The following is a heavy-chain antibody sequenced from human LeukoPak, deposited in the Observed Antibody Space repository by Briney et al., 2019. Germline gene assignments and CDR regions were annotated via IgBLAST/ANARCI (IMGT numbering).Heavy chain of an antibody. CDR3: AKVFDDYSGRGDY. Sequence: PGGSLRLSCAASGFTFADYAMHWVRHAPGNGLEWVSGISWNSGSIGYADSVKGRFTISRDNAKNSLYLQMNSLRAEDTALYYCAKVFDDYSGRGDYWGQGTLVTVSS. CDR2: ISWNSGSI. D-gene: IGHD4-11*01. V-gene: IGHV3-9*01. CDR1: GFTFADYA. J-gene: IGHJ4*02.